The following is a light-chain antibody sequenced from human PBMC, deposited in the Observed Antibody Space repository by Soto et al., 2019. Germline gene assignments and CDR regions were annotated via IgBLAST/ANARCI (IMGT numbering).Light chain of an antibody. V-gene: IGKV1-8*01. J-gene: IGKJ1*01. CDR1: QGISSY. CDR2: AAS. Sequence: AIRMTQSPSSLSASTGDRVTITCRASQGISSYLAWYQQKPGKAPKLLIYAASTLQSGVPSRFSGCGSGTDFTLTISCLQSEDFATYYCQQYYSYPRTFGQGTRWIS. CDR3: QQYYSYPRT.